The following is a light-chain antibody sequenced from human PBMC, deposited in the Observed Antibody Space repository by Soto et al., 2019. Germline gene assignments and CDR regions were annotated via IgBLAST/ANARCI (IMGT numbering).Light chain of an antibody. CDR2: GAS. Sequence: EIVLTQSPGTVSLSPGESATLSCRASQSISRNYLAWYQQKPGQAPRLLIYGASSRAIGIPDRFSGSGSGTDFTLTVSKLEPEDFAVYYCQQYGSSPPDTFGQGTRLEIK. V-gene: IGKV3-20*01. CDR3: QQYGSSPPDT. J-gene: IGKJ5*01. CDR1: QSISRNY.